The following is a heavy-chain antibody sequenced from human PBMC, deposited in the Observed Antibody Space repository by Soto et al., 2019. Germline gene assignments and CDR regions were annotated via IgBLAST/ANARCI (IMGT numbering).Heavy chain of an antibody. CDR1: GDSISSSDYY. CDR3: ARDLWGYCGTDCYPLDV. V-gene: IGHV4-39*07. D-gene: IGHD2-21*02. J-gene: IGHJ6*02. CDR2: IYYSGSA. Sequence: PSETLSLTCTVSGDSISSSDYYWGWIRQPPGKGLEWIGNIYYSGSASYHPSLKSRVTISVDTSKNQVSLKLNSVTAADTAVYYCARDLWGYCGTDCYPLDVWGQGTTVTVSS.